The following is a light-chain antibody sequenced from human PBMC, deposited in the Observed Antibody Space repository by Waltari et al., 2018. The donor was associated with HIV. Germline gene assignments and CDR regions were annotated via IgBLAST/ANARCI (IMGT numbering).Light chain of an antibody. CDR2: EVI. V-gene: IGLV2-23*02. Sequence: QSALTQPASVSGSPGQSITIPCTRTSSDVATYKLASWYQQHPGKAPKLLIYEVIKRPSGVSDRFSGSKSGDTASLTISGLQAEDEADYYCCSYVSNVIFGGGTKLTVL. J-gene: IGLJ2*01. CDR3: CSYVSNVI. CDR1: SSDVATYKL.